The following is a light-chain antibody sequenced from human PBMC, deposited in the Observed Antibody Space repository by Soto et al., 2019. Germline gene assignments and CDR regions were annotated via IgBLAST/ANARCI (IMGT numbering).Light chain of an antibody. CDR3: NSYAGTSNV. J-gene: IGLJ1*01. CDR2: EVS. V-gene: IGLV2-8*01. Sequence: QSALTQPPSASGSPGQSVTISCTGTSSDVGGYNYVSWYQQHPGKAPKLIIYEVSERPSGVPDRFSGSKSGNTASLTVSGLQAEDEAHYYCNSYAGTSNVFGTGTKVTVL. CDR1: SSDVGGYNY.